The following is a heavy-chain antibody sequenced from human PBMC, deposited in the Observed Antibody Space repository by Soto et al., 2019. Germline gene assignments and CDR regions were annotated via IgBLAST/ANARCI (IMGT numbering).Heavy chain of an antibody. Sequence: GGSLRLSCAASGFTVSSNYMSWVRQAPGKGLEWVSVIYSGGSTYYADSVKGRFTISRDNSKNALYLQMNSLRAEDTVVYYCARGPSHYYDSSGYYRYWGQGTLVTVSS. D-gene: IGHD3-22*01. V-gene: IGHV3-53*01. CDR1: GFTVSSNY. CDR3: ARGPSHYYDSSGYYRY. J-gene: IGHJ4*02. CDR2: IYSGGST.